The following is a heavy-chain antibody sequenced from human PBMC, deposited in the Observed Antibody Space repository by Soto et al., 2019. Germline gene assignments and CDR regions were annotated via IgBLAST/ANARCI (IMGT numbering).Heavy chain of an antibody. J-gene: IGHJ6*02. CDR2: IIPIFGPA. Sequence: SVKVSCKSSGGTFSSHSINWVRQAPGQGLEWMGGIIPIFGPANFAKKFQGRVTITADESTTTAYMELSSLTSEDTAVYYCATGSFTSTGGRIGYHYNALDVWGQGTTVTVSS. D-gene: IGHD1-1*01. CDR1: GGTFSSHS. V-gene: IGHV1-69*13. CDR3: ATGSFTSTGGRIGYHYNALDV.